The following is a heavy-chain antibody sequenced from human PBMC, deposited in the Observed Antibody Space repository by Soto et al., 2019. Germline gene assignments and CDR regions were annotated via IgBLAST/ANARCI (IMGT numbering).Heavy chain of an antibody. D-gene: IGHD3-10*01. Sequence: ASVKVSCKASGYTFTSYGISWVRQAPGQGLEWMGRISAYNGNTNYAQKLQGRVTMTTDTSTSTAYMELRSLRSDDTAVYYCARTFITMVRGVIIKDPYFDYWGQGTLVTVSS. V-gene: IGHV1-18*04. CDR3: ARTFITMVRGVIIKDPYFDY. J-gene: IGHJ4*02. CDR1: GYTFTSYG. CDR2: ISAYNGNT.